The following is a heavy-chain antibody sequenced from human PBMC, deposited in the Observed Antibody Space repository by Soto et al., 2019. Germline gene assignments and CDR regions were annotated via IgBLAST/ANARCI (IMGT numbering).Heavy chain of an antibody. J-gene: IGHJ6*02. D-gene: IGHD3-16*01. CDR2: ISPYTGNT. Sequence: QVQLVQSGDEVKKPGASVKVSCKASGYIFVNYGIAWVRQAPGQGLEWMGWISPYTGNTHSATKVQGRLTMTTDTSTTTAYMDLGSLTTDDTTVYYCVMVDNYVTPTPQDVWGQGTTVTVSS. CDR3: VMVDNYVTPTPQDV. CDR1: GYIFVNYG. V-gene: IGHV1-18*01.